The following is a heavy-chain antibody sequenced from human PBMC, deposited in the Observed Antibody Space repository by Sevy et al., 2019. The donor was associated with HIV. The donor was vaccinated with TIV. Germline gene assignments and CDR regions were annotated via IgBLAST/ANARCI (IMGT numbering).Heavy chain of an antibody. J-gene: IGHJ4*02. CDR3: ARDGNRAMFYFDQ. V-gene: IGHV4-61*01. D-gene: IGHD5-18*01. CDR1: GGSVSSGTYH. CDR2: ISYSGST. Sequence: SETLSLTCTISGGSVSSGTYHWSWIRQPPGKGLEWIGYISYSGSTKYNPSLMGRVTISGDTSSNQFFLKLSSVTAADTAVYYGARDGNRAMFYFDQWGQGTLVTVSS.